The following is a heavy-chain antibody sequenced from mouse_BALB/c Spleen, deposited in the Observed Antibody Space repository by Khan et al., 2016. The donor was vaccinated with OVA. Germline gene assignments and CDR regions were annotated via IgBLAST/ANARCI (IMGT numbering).Heavy chain of an antibody. CDR1: GYTFTDYY. V-gene: IGHV1-76*01. CDR2: IYPGDDNT. J-gene: IGHJ3*01. Sequence: VELVESGAELARPGASVKLSCKASGYTFTDYYINWVKQRTGQGLEWIGDIYPGDDNTNYNEDFKGKAILTADKSSSTAFMHLSSLTSEDSAVYFCARSGLGSFAVWGRGTLVTVSA. CDR3: ARSGLGSFAV. D-gene: IGHD2-14*01.